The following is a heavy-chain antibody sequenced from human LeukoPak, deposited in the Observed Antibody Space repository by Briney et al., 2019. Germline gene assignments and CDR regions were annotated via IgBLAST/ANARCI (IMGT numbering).Heavy chain of an antibody. CDR1: GFTFSSYG. J-gene: IGHJ4*02. CDR3: AKDKYGYENLYYFDY. CDR2: ISYDGSNK. Sequence: GRSLRLSCAASGFTFSSYGMHWVRQVPGKGLEWVAVISYDGSNKYYADSVKGRFTISRDNSKNTLYLQMNSLRAEDTAVYYCAKDKYGYENLYYFDYWGQGTLVTVSS. V-gene: IGHV3-30*18. D-gene: IGHD5-12*01.